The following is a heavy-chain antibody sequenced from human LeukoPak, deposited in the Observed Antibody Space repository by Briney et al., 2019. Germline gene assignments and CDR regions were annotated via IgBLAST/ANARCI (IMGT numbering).Heavy chain of an antibody. Sequence: QPGGSLRLSCAASGFTFSSYWMSWVRQAPGKGLEWVANIKQDGSEKYYVDSVKGRFTISRDNAKNSLYLQMNSLRAEDTAVHYCARSKGVTTGRYFVYICDYWGQGTLVTVSS. CDR2: IKQDGSEK. V-gene: IGHV3-7*01. CDR3: ARSKGVTTGRYFVYICDY. CDR1: GFTFSSYW. D-gene: IGHD4-17*01. J-gene: IGHJ4*02.